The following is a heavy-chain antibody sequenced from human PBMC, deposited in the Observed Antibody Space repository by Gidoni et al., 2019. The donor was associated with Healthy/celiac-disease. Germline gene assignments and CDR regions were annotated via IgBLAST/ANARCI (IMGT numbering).Heavy chain of an antibody. D-gene: IGHD3-22*01. CDR3: ARHGARYDSSGSWFDP. Sequence: QVQLQESGPGLVKPSETLSLTCTAPGGSISSYYWSWIRQPPGKGLEWIGYIYYSGSTNYNPSLKSRVTISVDTSKNQFSLKLSSVTAADTAVYYCARHGARYDSSGSWFDPWGQGTLVTVSS. CDR1: GGSISSYY. V-gene: IGHV4-59*08. J-gene: IGHJ5*02. CDR2: IYYSGST.